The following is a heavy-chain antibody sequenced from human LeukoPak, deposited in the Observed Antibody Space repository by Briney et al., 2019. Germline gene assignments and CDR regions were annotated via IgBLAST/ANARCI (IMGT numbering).Heavy chain of an antibody. D-gene: IGHD4-17*01. V-gene: IGHV4-59*01. CDR3: AIHPTGMTRVTKGWFDP. Sequence: SETLSLTCTVSGGSISSYYWSWIRQPPGKGLEWIGCIYYSGSTNYNPSLKSRVTISVDTSKNHFSLKLKSVTVADTAVYYCAIHPTGMTRVTKGWFDPWGQGTLVTVSS. CDR2: IYYSGST. CDR1: GGSISSYY. J-gene: IGHJ5*02.